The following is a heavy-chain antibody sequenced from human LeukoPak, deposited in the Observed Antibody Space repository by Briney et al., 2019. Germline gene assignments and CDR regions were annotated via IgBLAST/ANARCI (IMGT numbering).Heavy chain of an antibody. V-gene: IGHV4-59*01. D-gene: IGHD3-3*01. CDR2: IYYSGST. Sequence: NPSETLSLTCTVSGGSISSYYWSWIRQPPGKGLEGIGYIYYSGSTNYNPSLKSRVTISVDTSKNQFSLKLSSVTAADTAVYYCARTADYDFWSGLNYYYYMDVWGKGTTVTVSS. CDR3: ARTADYDFWSGLNYYYYMDV. CDR1: GGSISSYY. J-gene: IGHJ6*03.